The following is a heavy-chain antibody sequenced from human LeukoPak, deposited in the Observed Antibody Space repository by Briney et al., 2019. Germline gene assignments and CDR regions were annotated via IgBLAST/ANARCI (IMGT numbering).Heavy chain of an antibody. CDR1: GFTFSSYA. Sequence: GGSLRLSCASSGFTFSSYAMRWVRQAPGKGLEWVSAISGSGGSTYYADSVKGRFTISRDNSKNTLYLQMNSLRAEDTAVYYCARRAKSGYYGPWGQGTLVTVSS. J-gene: IGHJ4*02. V-gene: IGHV3-23*01. CDR3: ARRAKSGYYGP. D-gene: IGHD3-10*01. CDR2: ISGSGGST.